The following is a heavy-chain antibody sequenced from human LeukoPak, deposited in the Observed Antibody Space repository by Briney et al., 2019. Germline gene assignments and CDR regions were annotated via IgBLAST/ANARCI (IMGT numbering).Heavy chain of an antibody. Sequence: TGGSLRLSCGTSGFTFSSYEIHWVRQAPGKGLEWVSYISSSGSTIHYTDSVKGRFTISRDNAQNSLSLQMNSLRADDTAVYYCARGRSPDAFDIWGQGTMVTVSS. CDR3: ARGRSPDAFDI. CDR2: ISSSGSTI. CDR1: GFTFSSYE. J-gene: IGHJ3*02. V-gene: IGHV3-48*03.